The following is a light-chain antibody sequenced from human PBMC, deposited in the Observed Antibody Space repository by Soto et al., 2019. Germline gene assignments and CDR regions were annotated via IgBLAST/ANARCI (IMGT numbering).Light chain of an antibody. Sequence: DRVTITCRASQSINRWLAWYQQKPGKAPKLLIYDASSLESGVPSRFSGSGSGTDFTLTISSLQPEDFATYYCQQSYSTPRTFGQGTKVDIK. CDR3: QQSYSTPRT. CDR2: DAS. CDR1: QSINRW. J-gene: IGKJ1*01. V-gene: IGKV1-39*01.